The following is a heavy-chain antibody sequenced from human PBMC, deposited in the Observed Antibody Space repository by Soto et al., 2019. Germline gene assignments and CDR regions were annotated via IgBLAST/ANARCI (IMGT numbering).Heavy chain of an antibody. D-gene: IGHD6-19*01. CDR2: IWYDGSNK. J-gene: IGHJ4*02. CDR3: AREDQWLLDY. V-gene: IGHV3-33*01. CDR1: GFTFSNYG. Sequence: QVQLVESGGGVVQPGRSLRLSCAASGFTFSNYGMHWVRQAPGKGLEWVAVIWYDGSNKYYADFVKGRFTISRDNSKNTLYLQMNSLRAADTAVYYYAREDQWLLDYWGQGTLVTVSS.